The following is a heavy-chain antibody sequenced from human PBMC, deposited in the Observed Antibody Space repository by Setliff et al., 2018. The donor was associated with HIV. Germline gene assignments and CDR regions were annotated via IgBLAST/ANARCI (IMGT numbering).Heavy chain of an antibody. V-gene: IGHV4-31*03. CDR2: VYYTGTS. D-gene: IGHD4-4*01. CDR3: ARDLTSNSNCFEP. J-gene: IGHJ5*02. CDR1: GVSVSSGGYY. Sequence: KPSETLSLTCTVSGVSVSSGGYYWSWIRQHPGKGLEWIGYVYYTGTSYFNPSLNSRITISVDTSKNHFSLKLGFVTAADTAVYYCARDLTSNSNCFEPWGQGTQVTVSS.